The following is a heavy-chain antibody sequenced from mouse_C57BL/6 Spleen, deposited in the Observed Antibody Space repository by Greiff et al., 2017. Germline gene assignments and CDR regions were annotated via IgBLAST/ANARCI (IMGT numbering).Heavy chain of an antibody. CDR2: IDPSDSYT. CDR1: GYTFTSYW. V-gene: IGHV1-59*01. CDR3: ARRDYYGSSEERYFDV. J-gene: IGHJ1*03. D-gene: IGHD1-1*01. Sequence: QVQLQQPGAELVRPGTSVKLSCKASGYTFTSYWMHWVKQRPGQGLEWIGVIDPSDSYTNYNQKFKGKATLTVDTSSSTAYMQLSSLTSEDSAVYYCARRDYYGSSEERYFDVWGTGTTVTVSS.